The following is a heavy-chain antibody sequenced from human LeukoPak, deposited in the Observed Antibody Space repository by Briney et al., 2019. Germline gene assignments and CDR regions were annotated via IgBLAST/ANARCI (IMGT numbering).Heavy chain of an antibody. CDR3: ARDGRWSGTAMGY. CDR1: GGTFSSYA. D-gene: IGHD5-18*01. CDR2: IIPIFGTA. V-gene: IGHV1-69*05. Sequence: SVKVSCKXSGGTFSSYAISWVRQAPGQGLEWMGRIIPIFGTANYAQKFQGRVTITTDESTSTAYMELSSLRSEDTAVYYCARDGRWSGTAMGYWGQGNLVTVSS. J-gene: IGHJ4*02.